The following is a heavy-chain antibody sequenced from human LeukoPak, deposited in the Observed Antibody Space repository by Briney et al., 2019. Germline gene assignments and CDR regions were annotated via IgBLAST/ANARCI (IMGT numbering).Heavy chain of an antibody. CDR1: GFTFNNYA. CDR2: ISGDGVSP. CDR3: AKDGGMVRGVIIIFDY. J-gene: IGHJ4*02. D-gene: IGHD3-10*01. Sequence: GGSLRLSCAASGFTFNNYALTWVRQTPGKGLECVSAISGDGVSPYYADSVRGRFTISRDNSKNTLYLQMNSLRAEDTAVYYCAKDGGMVRGVIIIFDYWGQGTLVTVSS. V-gene: IGHV3-23*01.